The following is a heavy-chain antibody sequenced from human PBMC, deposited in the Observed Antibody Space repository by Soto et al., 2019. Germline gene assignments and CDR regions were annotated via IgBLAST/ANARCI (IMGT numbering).Heavy chain of an antibody. CDR2: IDPSGGVT. D-gene: IGHD1-1*01. J-gene: IGHJ4*02. Sequence: CVSQAPHKSLEWMGMIDPSGGVTRDAQRFQGRITMTSDTSTSSVYMELRGLTSEDTAVYYCARDVIAHDNYQNICYYFAHWGPGTPVTVFS. V-gene: IGHV1-46*01. CDR3: ARDVIAHDNYQNICYYFAH.